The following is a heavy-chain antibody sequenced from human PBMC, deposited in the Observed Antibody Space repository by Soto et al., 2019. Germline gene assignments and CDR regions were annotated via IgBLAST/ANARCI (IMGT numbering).Heavy chain of an antibody. D-gene: IGHD5-12*01. Sequence: SETLSLTCAVYGGSFSGYYWSWIRQPPGKGLEWIGEINHSGSTNYNPSLKSRVTISVDTSKNQFSLKLSSVTAADTAVYYCARGKRWLQQNWFDPWGQGTLVTVSS. V-gene: IGHV4-34*01. CDR2: INHSGST. CDR1: GGSFSGYY. J-gene: IGHJ5*02. CDR3: ARGKRWLQQNWFDP.